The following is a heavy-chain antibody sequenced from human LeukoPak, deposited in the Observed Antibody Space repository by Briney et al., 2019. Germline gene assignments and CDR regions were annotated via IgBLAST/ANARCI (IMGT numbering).Heavy chain of an antibody. CDR2: IYYSGST. V-gene: IGHV4-39*01. D-gene: IGHD3-10*01. CDR1: GGSISSSSYY. Sequence: SETLSLTCTVSGGSISSSSYYWGWIRQPPGKGLEWIGSIYYSGSTYYNPSLKSRVTISVDTSKNQFSLKLRSAAVADTAIYYCVTHLPYGSGFDFDHWGRGTLATVSS. CDR3: VTHLPYGSGFDFDH. J-gene: IGHJ4*02.